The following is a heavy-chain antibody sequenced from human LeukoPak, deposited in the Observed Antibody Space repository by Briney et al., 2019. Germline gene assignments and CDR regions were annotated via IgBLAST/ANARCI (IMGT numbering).Heavy chain of an antibody. J-gene: IGHJ6*02. CDR2: ITKSGDST. Sequence: PGGSLRLSCAASGFTFSSYWMNWARQAPGKGLEWVSTITKSGDSTYYVDSVKGRFTISRDNSKNTLYLQMNSLRAEDTAKYYCTKDYCGKFCSAVWGQGTTVTVSS. CDR1: GFTFSSYW. V-gene: IGHV3-23*01. D-gene: IGHD3-9*01. CDR3: TKDYCGKFCSAV.